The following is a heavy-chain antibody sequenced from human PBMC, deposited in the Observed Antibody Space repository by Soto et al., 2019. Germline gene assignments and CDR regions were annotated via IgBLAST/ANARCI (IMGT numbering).Heavy chain of an antibody. CDR3: AKDVDSWTGASYY. D-gene: IGHD1-26*01. CDR1: GFTFSRNA. Sequence: PGGSLRLSCAASGFTFSRNAMTWGRQAPGKGLEWVSTISDDGGRTYHADSVKGRFTISRDNSKNTLYLQMNSLRAEDTAVYFCAKDVDSWTGASYYWGQGTQVTVSS. V-gene: IGHV3-23*01. J-gene: IGHJ4*02. CDR2: ISDDGGRT.